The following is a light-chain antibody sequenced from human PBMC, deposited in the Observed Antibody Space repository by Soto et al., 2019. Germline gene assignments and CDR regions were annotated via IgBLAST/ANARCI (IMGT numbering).Light chain of an antibody. J-gene: IGKJ4*01. V-gene: IGKV1-39*01. Sequence: IQLPRCPPSLSASEGDRVTITCRASQSIGSYLNWYQQATGRAPKFLISAASSLQSGVPSRFSGSGSGTDFSLTISSLQPEDFATYLCQQSYYTPLTFGRGTKVDI. CDR2: AAS. CDR3: QQSYYTPLT. CDR1: QSIGSY.